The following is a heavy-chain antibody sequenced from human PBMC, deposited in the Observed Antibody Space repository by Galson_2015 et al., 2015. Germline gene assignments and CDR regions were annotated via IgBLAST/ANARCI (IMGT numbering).Heavy chain of an antibody. D-gene: IGHD1-26*01. CDR3: ARDYGWGFDY. CDR1: GDSVSNNDAS. J-gene: IGHJ4*02. Sequence: CAISGDSVSNNDASWNWIRQSPSRGLEWLGRTYYRSKWGNSYAVSVKSRITITPDTSKNHFSLQLKSVTPEDTAVYYCARDYGWGFDYLGQGALVTVSS. CDR2: TYYRSKWGN. V-gene: IGHV6-1*01.